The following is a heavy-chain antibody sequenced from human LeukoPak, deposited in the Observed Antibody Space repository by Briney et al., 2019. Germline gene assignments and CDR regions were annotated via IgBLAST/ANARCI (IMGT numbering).Heavy chain of an antibody. V-gene: IGHV3-33*01. D-gene: IGHD1-26*01. CDR3: ARDSYSGSYGYFDY. Sequence: WIRQPPGKGLEWVAVIWYDGSNKYDADSVKGRFTISRDNSKNMLYLQMNSLRAEDTAVYYCARDSYSGSYGYFDYWGQGTLVTVSS. CDR2: IWYDGSNK. J-gene: IGHJ4*02.